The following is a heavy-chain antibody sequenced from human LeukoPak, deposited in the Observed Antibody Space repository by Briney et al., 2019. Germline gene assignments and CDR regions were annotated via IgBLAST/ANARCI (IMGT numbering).Heavy chain of an antibody. CDR2: ISYDGSFK. D-gene: IGHD6-19*01. CDR3: ARILDSAWGELGY. Sequence: GRSLRLSCAASGFTFSSYTMHWVRQAPGKGLEWVAVISYDGSFKYYADSVKGRFTISRDNSKNTLYLQMNSLRAEDTAVYYCARILDSAWGELGYWGQGTLVTVSS. J-gene: IGHJ4*02. CDR1: GFTFSSYT. V-gene: IGHV3-30*04.